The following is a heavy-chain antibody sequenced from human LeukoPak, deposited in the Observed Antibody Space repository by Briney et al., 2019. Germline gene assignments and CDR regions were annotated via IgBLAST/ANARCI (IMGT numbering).Heavy chain of an antibody. CDR3: ARAGRLPHPQYYFDS. CDR1: GLTFSFHT. V-gene: IGHV3-21*01. Sequence: GGSLRLSCVPSGLTFSFHTMNWVRHAPEKGLEWVSSIPSSSSSKYYADSVKGRFTISRDNAKNSLYLQLNSLRAEDTAVYYCARAGRLPHPQYYFDSWGLGTLVTVSS. J-gene: IGHJ4*02. D-gene: IGHD6-25*01. CDR2: IPSSSSSK.